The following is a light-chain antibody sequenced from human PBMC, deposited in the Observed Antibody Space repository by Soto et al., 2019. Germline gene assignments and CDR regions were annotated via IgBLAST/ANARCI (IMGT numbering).Light chain of an antibody. CDR3: QHYGSSRT. J-gene: IGKJ1*01. V-gene: IGKV3-20*01. CDR2: GAS. Sequence: EIVLTQSPGTLSLSPGERATLSCRASQSVSSNLAWYQQKPGQTPRLLIYGASSRATGIPDRFSGSGSGPDFTLXXSRXEPXXIAVYYCQHYGSSRTFGQGTKVEIK. CDR1: QSVSSN.